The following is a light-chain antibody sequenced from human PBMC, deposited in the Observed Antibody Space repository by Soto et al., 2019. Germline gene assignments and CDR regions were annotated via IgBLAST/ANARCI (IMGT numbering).Light chain of an antibody. CDR1: PSVSSSY. V-gene: IGKV3-20*01. CDR3: QQYNNWPPKT. CDR2: GSS. Sequence: EIVLTQSPGTLSLSPGEKITLSCRASPSVSSSYLAWYQQKPGQAPRLLLYGSSRRATGIPDRFSGGESGTDFTLTVSRLEPEDFAVYYCQQYNNWPPKTFGQGTKLEIK. J-gene: IGKJ2*01.